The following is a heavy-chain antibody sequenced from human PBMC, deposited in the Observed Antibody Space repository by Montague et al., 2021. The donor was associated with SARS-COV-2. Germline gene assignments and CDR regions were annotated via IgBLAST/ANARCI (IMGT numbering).Heavy chain of an antibody. CDR2: ITCDGIDK. CDR3: ARDRVPPDYGDVFDL. V-gene: IGHV3-30*04. J-gene: IGHJ3*01. D-gene: IGHD4/OR15-4a*01. CDR1: GFIFSNFA. Sequence: SLRLSCAASGFIFSNFAFHWVRQAPGKGLEWVAIITCDGIDKFYADSVKGRFTISRDNSKNTLYLRMNSLTPEDTAIYYCARDRVPPDYGDVFDLWGHGTLVTVSS.